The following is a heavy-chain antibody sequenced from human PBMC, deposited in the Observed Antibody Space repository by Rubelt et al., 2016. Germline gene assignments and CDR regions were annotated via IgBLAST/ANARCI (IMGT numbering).Heavy chain of an antibody. J-gene: IGHJ4*02. V-gene: IGHV4-34*01. D-gene: IGHD4-17*01. CDR1: GGSFSGYY. CDR2: INHSGST. Sequence: QVQLQQWGAGLLKPSETLSLTCAVYGGSFSGYYWSWIRQPPGKGLEWIGEINHSGSTNYNPSLKIWFTISVDTSKNQCSLKVSSVTAADTAVYYCARSGGDYGDYYFDYWGQGTLVTVSS. CDR3: ARSGGDYGDYYFDY.